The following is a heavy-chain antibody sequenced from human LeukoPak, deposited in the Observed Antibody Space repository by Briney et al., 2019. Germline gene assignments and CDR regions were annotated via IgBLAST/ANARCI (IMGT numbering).Heavy chain of an antibody. CDR1: GASINSGTYY. CDR3: ARAGVVIGAKFFDF. V-gene: IGHV4-31*03. Sequence: SETLSLTCTVSGASINSGTYYWSWIRHRPGKGLEWNVYIYYTGSTYYNPSLRSRLTMSIDTSKNQFSLTLTSVTAADTAVYYCARAGVVIGAKFFDFWGQGTLVTVSS. J-gene: IGHJ4*02. D-gene: IGHD2/OR15-2a*01. CDR2: IYYTGST.